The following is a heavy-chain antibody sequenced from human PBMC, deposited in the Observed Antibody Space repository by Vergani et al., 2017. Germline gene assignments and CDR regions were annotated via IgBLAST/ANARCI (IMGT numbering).Heavy chain of an antibody. J-gene: IGHJ4*02. CDR2: IIPIFGTA. CDR1: VYTFSRYA. CDR3: AREPPLTGFFDY. D-gene: IGHD3-9*01. Sequence: QVQLVQSGAEVTKPGASVTVSCKASVYTFSRYAISWVRQAPGQGLEWMGRIIPIFGTANYAQKFQGRVTITADESKSTAYMELSSLRSDDTAVYYCAREPPLTGFFDYWGQGTLVTVSS. V-gene: IGHV1-69*18.